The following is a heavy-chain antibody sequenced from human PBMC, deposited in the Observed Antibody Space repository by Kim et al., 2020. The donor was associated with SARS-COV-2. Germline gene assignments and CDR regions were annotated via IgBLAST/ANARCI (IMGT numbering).Heavy chain of an antibody. Sequence: YSDSVKGRLTTSRDNSKNTLYLQMNSRRAEDTAVYYCARDGYSYYYMDVWGKGTTVTVSS. J-gene: IGHJ6*03. V-gene: IGHV3-33*01. CDR3: ARDGYSYYYMDV. D-gene: IGHD6-13*01.